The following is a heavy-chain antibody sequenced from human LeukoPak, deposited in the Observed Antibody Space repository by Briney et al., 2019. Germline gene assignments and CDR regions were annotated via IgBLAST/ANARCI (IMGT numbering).Heavy chain of an antibody. J-gene: IGHJ5*02. D-gene: IGHD3-22*01. CDR3: ARDGPMIVVGRFDP. CDR2: IYHSGNT. V-gene: IGHV4-39*07. CDR1: GGSISSSSYY. Sequence: PSETLSLTCTVSGGSISSSSYYWGWIRQPPGKGLEWIGSIYHSGNTYYNPSLKSRVTISVDTSKNQFSLKLSSVTAADTAVYYCARDGPMIVVGRFDPWGQGTLVTVSS.